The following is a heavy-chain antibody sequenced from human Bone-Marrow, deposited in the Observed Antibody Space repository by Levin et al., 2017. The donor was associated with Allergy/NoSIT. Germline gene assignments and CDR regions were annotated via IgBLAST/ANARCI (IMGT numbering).Heavy chain of an antibody. CDR2: IYYSGST. V-gene: IGHV4-61*01. Sequence: SQTLSLTCTVSGGSVSSGSYYWSWIRQPPGKGLEWIGYIYYSGSTNYNPSLKSRVTISVDTSKNQFSLKLSSVTAADTAVYYCARDRGMGGGSCRRSAFDIWGQGTMVTVSS. D-gene: IGHD2-15*01. CDR3: ARDRGMGGGSCRRSAFDI. CDR1: GGSVSSGSYY. J-gene: IGHJ3*02.